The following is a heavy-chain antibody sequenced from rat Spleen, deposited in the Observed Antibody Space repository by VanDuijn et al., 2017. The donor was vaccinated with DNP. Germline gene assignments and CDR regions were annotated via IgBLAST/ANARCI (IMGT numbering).Heavy chain of an antibody. CDR3: ARGLNYGGYIYSWYFDF. V-gene: IGHV3-1*01. CDR1: GYSITSNY. Sequence: EVQLQESGPGLVKPSQSLSLTCSVTGYSITSNYWAWIRKFPGNKMEWMGYINSAGSTIYNPSLTSRISISRDTSKNQFFLQLNSVTTEDTATYYCARGLNYGGYIYSWYFDFWGPGTMVTVSS. J-gene: IGHJ1*01. CDR2: INSAGST. D-gene: IGHD1-11*01.